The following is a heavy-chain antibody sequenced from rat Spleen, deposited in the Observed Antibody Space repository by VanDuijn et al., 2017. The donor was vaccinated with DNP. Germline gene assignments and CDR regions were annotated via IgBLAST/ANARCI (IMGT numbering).Heavy chain of an antibody. J-gene: IGHJ2*01. CDR3: AREQHYYFDY. CDR2: ITGSGGGT. D-gene: IGHD1-10*01. V-gene: IGHV5-31*01. CDR1: GFTFNDYW. Sequence: EVQLVESGGDLVQPGRSLKLSCVAFGFTFNDYWMAWIRQVPGKGLEWLGAITGSGGGTYYSGSVKGRFTISRDNAKNTLYLQMNSLRSEDTATYDCAREQHYYFDYWGQGVTVTVSS.